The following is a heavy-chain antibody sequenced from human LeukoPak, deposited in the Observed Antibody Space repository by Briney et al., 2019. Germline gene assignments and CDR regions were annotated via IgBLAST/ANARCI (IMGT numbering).Heavy chain of an antibody. CDR2: IYYSGST. CDR1: GGSISSYY. CDR3: ARDSGSHYGGAFDI. Sequence: PSETLSLTCTVSGGSISSYYWTWIRQPPGKRLEWIGYIYYSGSTNYNPSLKSRVTISVDTSKNQFSLKLTSVTAADTAVYYCARDSGSHYGGAFDIWGQGTMVTVSS. D-gene: IGHD1-26*01. J-gene: IGHJ3*02. V-gene: IGHV4-59*01.